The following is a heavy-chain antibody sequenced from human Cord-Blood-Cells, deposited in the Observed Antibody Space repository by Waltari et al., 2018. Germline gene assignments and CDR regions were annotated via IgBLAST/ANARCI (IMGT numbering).Heavy chain of an antibody. D-gene: IGHD6-19*01. CDR3: AREGRAVAGTHIDY. CDR1: GYNFTSYG. J-gene: IGHJ4*02. CDR2: ISAYNGNK. V-gene: IGHV1-18*01. Sequence: QVQLVQAGAEVKKPGASVKVSCKASGYNFTSYGISWVRQAPGQGLEWMGWISAYNGNKNDAQKRQGRVTMTTDTSTSTAYMELRSLRSDDTAVYYCAREGRAVAGTHIDYWGQGTLVTVSS.